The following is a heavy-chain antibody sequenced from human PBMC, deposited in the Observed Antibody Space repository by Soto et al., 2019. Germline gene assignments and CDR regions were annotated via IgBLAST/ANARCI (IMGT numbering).Heavy chain of an antibody. V-gene: IGHV3-30-3*01. Sequence: GGSLRLSCAASGFTFSSYAMSWVRQAPGKGLEWVAVISYDGSNKYYADSVKGRFTISRDNSKNTLYLQMNSLRAEDTAVYYCASNYYGSQKEHYFDYWGQGTLVTGSS. CDR2: ISYDGSNK. CDR3: ASNYYGSQKEHYFDY. D-gene: IGHD3-10*01. J-gene: IGHJ4*02. CDR1: GFTFSSYA.